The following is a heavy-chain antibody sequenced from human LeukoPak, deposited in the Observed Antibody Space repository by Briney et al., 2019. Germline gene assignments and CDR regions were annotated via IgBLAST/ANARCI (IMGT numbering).Heavy chain of an antibody. CDR2: INWNSDTI. CDR3: TKDISSGRPAPYGMDV. CDR1: GSTFGDYC. Sequence: GRSLRLSCAASGSTFGDYCMHWVRQPPGKGLEWVSAINWNSDTIHYADSVRGRFTISRDNAKNSLYLQMNSLRVEDTAFYYCTKDISSGRPAPYGMDVWGHGTMVTVSS. D-gene: IGHD3-10*01. V-gene: IGHV3-9*01. J-gene: IGHJ6*02.